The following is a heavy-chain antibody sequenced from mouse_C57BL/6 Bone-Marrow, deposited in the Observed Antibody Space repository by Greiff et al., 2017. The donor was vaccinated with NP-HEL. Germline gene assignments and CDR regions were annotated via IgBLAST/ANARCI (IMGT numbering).Heavy chain of an antibody. V-gene: IGHV1-81*01. D-gene: IGHD2-1*01. CDR2: IYPRSGNT. J-gene: IGHJ4*01. CDR3: AQSTMVTTRLYYYAMDY. CDR1: GYTFTSYG. Sequence: QVQLQQSGAELARPGASVKLSCKASGYTFTSYGISWVKQRTGQGLEWIGEIYPRSGNTYYNEKFKGKATLTADKSSSTAYMDLRSLTSEDAAVYFCAQSTMVTTRLYYYAMDYWGQGTSVTVSS.